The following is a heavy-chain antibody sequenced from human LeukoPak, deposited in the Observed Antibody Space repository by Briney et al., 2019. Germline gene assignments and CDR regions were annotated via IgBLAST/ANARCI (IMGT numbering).Heavy chain of an antibody. V-gene: IGHV4-59*12. Sequence: SETLSLTCTVSGGSISSYYWSWIRQPPGKGLEWIGYILYSGSTYYNPSLKSRVTMSVDTSKNQFSLKLISVTAADTAVYYCAREVVLWGQGTLVTVSS. J-gene: IGHJ4*02. CDR2: ILYSGST. CDR3: AREVVL. CDR1: GGSISSYY.